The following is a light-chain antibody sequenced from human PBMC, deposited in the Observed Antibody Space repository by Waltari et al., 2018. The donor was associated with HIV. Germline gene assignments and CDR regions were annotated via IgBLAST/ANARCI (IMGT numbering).Light chain of an antibody. Sequence: DIQMTQSPSSLSASVGDRVTITCRASQSISNYLNWYQQKPGKAPKLLMYAASSLQSGVPSRFSGSGSGTDFTLTISSLQPEDFATYYCQQSYNTPRTFGQGTKVEFK. J-gene: IGKJ1*01. CDR2: AAS. CDR1: QSISNY. V-gene: IGKV1-39*01. CDR3: QQSYNTPRT.